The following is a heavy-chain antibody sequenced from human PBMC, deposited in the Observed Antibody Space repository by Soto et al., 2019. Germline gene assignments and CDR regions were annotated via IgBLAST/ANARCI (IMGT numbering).Heavy chain of an antibody. V-gene: IGHV4-34*01. D-gene: IGHD4-17*01. CDR2: INHSGII. J-gene: IGHJ4*02. CDR3: ARVGILNDYGDDLDY. CDR1: GGSFSGYY. Sequence: PSETLSITCAVYGGSFSGYYWSWIRQPPGKGLVCIVYINHSGIINYNPSLNSIVTISVDTFKNQFSLNLSSVTASFMSVYYCARVGILNDYGDDLDYWGQGILVTVSS.